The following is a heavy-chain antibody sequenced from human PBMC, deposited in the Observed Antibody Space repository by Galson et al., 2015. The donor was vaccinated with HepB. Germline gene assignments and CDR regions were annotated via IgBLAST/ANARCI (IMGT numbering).Heavy chain of an antibody. CDR2: MNPNSGNT. CDR3: ARVRSDTAIDY. J-gene: IGHJ4*02. CDR1: GYIFTSYD. D-gene: IGHD5-18*01. Sequence: SVKVSCKASGYIFTSYDINWVRQATGQGLEWMGWMNPNSGNTGYAQKFQGRVTMTRNTSISTAYMELNSLRPEDTAVYYCARVRSDTAIDYWGQGTLVTVSS. V-gene: IGHV1-8*01.